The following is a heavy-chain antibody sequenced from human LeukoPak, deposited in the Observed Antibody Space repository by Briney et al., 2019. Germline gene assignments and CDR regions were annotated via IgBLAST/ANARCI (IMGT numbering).Heavy chain of an antibody. CDR1: GFMFDDYA. Sequence: SLRLSCTASGFMFDDYAMHWVRQVPGKGLEWVSGIKSKSAGIAYADAVKGRFTISRDNAKNSLYLQMNSLRAEDTALYYCAKGGASGYYYYYYMDVWGKGTTVTISS. CDR3: AKGGASGYYYYYYMDV. J-gene: IGHJ6*03. D-gene: IGHD5-12*01. V-gene: IGHV3-9*01. CDR2: IKSKSAGI.